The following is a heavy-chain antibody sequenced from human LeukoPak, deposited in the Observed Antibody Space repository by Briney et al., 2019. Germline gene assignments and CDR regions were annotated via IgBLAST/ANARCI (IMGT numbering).Heavy chain of an antibody. CDR3: ARAPYCDILTRYGMDV. Sequence: SETLSLTCAVYGGSFSGYYWSWIRQPPGKGLEWIGEINHSGSTNYNPSLKSRVTISVDTSKNQFSLKLSSVTAADTAVYYCARAPYCDILTRYGMDVWGKGTTVTVSS. D-gene: IGHD3-9*01. J-gene: IGHJ6*04. V-gene: IGHV4-34*01. CDR1: GGSFSGYY. CDR2: INHSGST.